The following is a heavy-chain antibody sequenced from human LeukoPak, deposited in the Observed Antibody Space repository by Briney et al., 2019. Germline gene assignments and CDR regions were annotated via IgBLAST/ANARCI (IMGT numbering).Heavy chain of an antibody. CDR1: GFTFSSYA. V-gene: IGHV3-21*01. Sequence: PGGSLRLSCAASGFTFSSYAMHWVRQAPGKGLEWVSSISSSSSYTYYADSVKGRFTVSRDNAKNSLYLQMDSLRVEDTAVYYCARDPPSRGTRYFDYWGQGILVTVSS. D-gene: IGHD3-16*01. CDR3: ARDPPSRGTRYFDY. J-gene: IGHJ4*02. CDR2: ISSSSSYT.